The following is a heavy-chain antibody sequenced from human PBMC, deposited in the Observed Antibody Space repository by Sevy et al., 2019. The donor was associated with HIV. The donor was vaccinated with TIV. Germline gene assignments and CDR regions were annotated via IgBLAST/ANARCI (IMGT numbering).Heavy chain of an antibody. J-gene: IGHJ6*02. CDR1: GFNFASYD. D-gene: IGHD6-19*01. CDR3: ARVSGWHLRYGMDV. V-gene: IGHV1-8*02. Sequence: ASVKVSCKASGFNFASYDIYWVRQATGQGLKWMGWMNTNTGNTGFAQKFQGRVTMTRNTSITTAYMELSNLRSEDTAVYYCARVSGWHLRYGMDVWGQGTTVTVSS. CDR2: MNTNTGNT.